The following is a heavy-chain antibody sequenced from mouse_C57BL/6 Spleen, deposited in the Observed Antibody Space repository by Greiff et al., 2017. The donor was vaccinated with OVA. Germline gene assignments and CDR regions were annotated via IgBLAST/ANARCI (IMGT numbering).Heavy chain of an antibody. CDR1: GYTFTSYG. J-gene: IGHJ1*03. V-gene: IGHV1-81*01. CDR3: ARGYGNYPRYFDV. D-gene: IGHD2-1*01. CDR2: IYPRSGNT. Sequence: QVQLQQSGAELARPGASVKLSCKASGYTFTSYGISWVKQRTGQGLEWIGEIYPRSGNTYYNEKFKGKATLTADKSSSTAYMVLRSLTSEDSAVYFCARGYGNYPRYFDVWGTGTTVTVSS.